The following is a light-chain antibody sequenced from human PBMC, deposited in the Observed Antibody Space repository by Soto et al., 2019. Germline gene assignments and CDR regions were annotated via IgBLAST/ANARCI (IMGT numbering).Light chain of an antibody. J-gene: IGKJ1*01. CDR3: LAHKNRPWT. Sequence: EIVMTQSPATLSLSPGERATLSCRASQNVSNYLAWYQQKPGQPPRLLIYDTSTRATGIPVRFSGCGSGTEFTITIRSLEYYAFELFYCLAHKNRPWTFGHGTTVHIK. CDR2: DTS. V-gene: IGKV3-15*01. CDR1: QNVSNY.